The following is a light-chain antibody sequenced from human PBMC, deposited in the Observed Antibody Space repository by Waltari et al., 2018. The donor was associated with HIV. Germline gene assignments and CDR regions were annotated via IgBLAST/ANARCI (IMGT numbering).Light chain of an antibody. CDR1: QNIRTW. CDR3: QQYNSYSRT. V-gene: IGKV1-5*03. Sequence: DIQMTQSPSTLSASVGDRVTITCRASQNIRTWLAWYQQKAGKAPKLLIYKASSLESGVPSRFSGSGSGTEFTLIISSLQPDDFGIYYCQQYNSYSRTFGQGTRVEIK. J-gene: IGKJ1*01. CDR2: KAS.